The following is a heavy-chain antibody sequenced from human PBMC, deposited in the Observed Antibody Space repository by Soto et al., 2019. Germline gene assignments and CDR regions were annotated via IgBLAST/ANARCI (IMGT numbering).Heavy chain of an antibody. CDR1: GGSFSGYY. CDR3: ARGRADIVATTLDY. CDR2: INHSGST. Sequence: TSETLSLTCAVYGGSFSGYYWSWIRQPPGKGLEWIGEINHSGSTNYNPSLKSRVTISVDTSKNQFSLKLSSVTAADTAVYYCARGRADIVATTLDYWGQGTLVTVSS. J-gene: IGHJ4*02. V-gene: IGHV4-34*01. D-gene: IGHD5-12*01.